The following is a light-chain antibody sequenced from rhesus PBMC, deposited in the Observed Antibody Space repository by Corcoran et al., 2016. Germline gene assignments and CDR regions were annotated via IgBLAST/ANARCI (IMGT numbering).Light chain of an antibody. V-gene: IGKV2-78*01. CDR2: LVS. CDR1: QSLLDSDGYTH. CDR3: KQTLQTPFT. J-gene: IGKJ3*01. Sequence: DIVMTQTPLSLPVTPGEPASISCRSSQSLLDSDGYTHLHWYLQKPGQSPQLLLYLVSNRASGVPDRFSGSGSGTAFTLKFSRVEAEEVRVYYCKQTLQTPFTFGPGTKLDIK.